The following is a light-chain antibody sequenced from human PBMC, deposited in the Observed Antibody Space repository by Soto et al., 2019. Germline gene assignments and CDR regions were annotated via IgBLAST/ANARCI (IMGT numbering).Light chain of an antibody. CDR2: GAS. J-gene: IGKJ5*01. Sequence: DIPMAQSGSCVAGCGGRIVTNTCRASHPISNYLNWYQHRPGKAPKLLIYGASTLQSGVPSRFSGSESGTDFTLTITSLQPDDCATYYCQRPYATPITFAQGTRLEI. CDR1: HPISNY. V-gene: IGKV1-39*01. CDR3: QRPYATPIT.